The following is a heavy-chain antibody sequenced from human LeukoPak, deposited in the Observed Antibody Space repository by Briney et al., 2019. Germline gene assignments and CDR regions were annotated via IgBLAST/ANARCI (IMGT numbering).Heavy chain of an antibody. CDR2: ISSSGSTI. D-gene: IGHD1-26*01. CDR3: ARGRSGGRNSGSWLHFDY. V-gene: IGHV3-11*04. CDR1: GFTFSDYY. Sequence: GGSLRLSCAASGFTFSDYYMSWIRQAPGKGLEWVSYISSSGSTIYYADSVKGRFTISRDSAKNSLYLQMNSLRAEDTAVYYCARGRSGGRNSGSWLHFDYWGQGTLVTVSS. J-gene: IGHJ4*02.